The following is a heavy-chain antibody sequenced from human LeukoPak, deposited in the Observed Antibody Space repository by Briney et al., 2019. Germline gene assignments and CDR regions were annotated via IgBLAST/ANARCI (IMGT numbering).Heavy chain of an antibody. CDR2: ISGDGGST. D-gene: IGHD3-3*01. CDR1: GFTFTSYA. V-gene: IGHV3-23*01. CDR3: AAAYFGVDQYYYGMDV. J-gene: IGHJ6*02. Sequence: PGGSLRLSCAASGFTFTSYAMSWVRQAPGKGLEWVSAISGDGGSTYYADSVKGRFTISRDYSKSTLYLQMNSLRAEDTAVYYCAAAYFGVDQYYYGMDVWGRGTTVTVSS.